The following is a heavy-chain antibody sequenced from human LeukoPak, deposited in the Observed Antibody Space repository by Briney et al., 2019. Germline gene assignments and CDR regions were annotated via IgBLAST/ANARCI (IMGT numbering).Heavy chain of an antibody. CDR1: GGFISSYY. CDR2: IYYTGST. Sequence: SETLSLTCTVSGGFISSYYWSWIRQPPGKGLEWIGYIYYTGSTNYNPSLKSRVTISVDTSKSQFSLKLSSVTAADTAVYYCARAGGFTGGYIFWGQGTLVTVSS. V-gene: IGHV4-59*01. J-gene: IGHJ4*02. D-gene: IGHD2-8*02. CDR3: ARAGGFTGGYIF.